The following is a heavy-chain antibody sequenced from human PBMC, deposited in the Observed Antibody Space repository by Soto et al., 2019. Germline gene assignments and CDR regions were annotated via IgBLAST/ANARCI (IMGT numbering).Heavy chain of an antibody. CDR3: ASAVPKYYYYGMDV. CDR1: GFTFSSYG. Sequence: GGSLRLSCAASGFTFSSYGMHWVRQAPGKGLEWVAVISYDGSNKYYADSVKGRFTISRDNSKNTLYLQMNSLRAEDTAVYYCASAVPKYYYYGMDVWGEGTTVTVSS. CDR2: ISYDGSNK. V-gene: IGHV3-30*03. D-gene: IGHD2-2*01. J-gene: IGHJ6*04.